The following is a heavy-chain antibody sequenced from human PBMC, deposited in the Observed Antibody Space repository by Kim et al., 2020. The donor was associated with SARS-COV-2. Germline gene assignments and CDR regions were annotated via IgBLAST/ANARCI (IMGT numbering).Heavy chain of an antibody. CDR1: GDSVSSNSAA. CDR2: TYYRSKWYN. J-gene: IGHJ6*02. Sequence: SQTLSLTCAISGDSVSSNSAAWNWIRQSPSRGLEWLGRTYYRSKWYNDYAVSVKSRITINPDTSKNQFSLQLNSVTPEDTAVYYCARMSGEPQYYYYGMDVWGQGTTVTVSS. V-gene: IGHV6-1*01. D-gene: IGHD3-10*02. CDR3: ARMSGEPQYYYYGMDV.